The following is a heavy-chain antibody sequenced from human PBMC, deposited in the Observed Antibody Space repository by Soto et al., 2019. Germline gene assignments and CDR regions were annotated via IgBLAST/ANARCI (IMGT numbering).Heavy chain of an antibody. CDR3: AQVYDFWSGNWFDP. D-gene: IGHD3-3*01. Sequence: GGSLRLSCAASGFTFSSYAMSWVRQAPGKGLEWVSAISGSGGSTYYADSVKGRFTISRDNSQNTLYLQMNSLTAEDTAVYYCAQVYDFWSGNWFDPWGQGTLVTVSS. CDR1: GFTFSSYA. CDR2: ISGSGGST. J-gene: IGHJ5*02. V-gene: IGHV3-23*01.